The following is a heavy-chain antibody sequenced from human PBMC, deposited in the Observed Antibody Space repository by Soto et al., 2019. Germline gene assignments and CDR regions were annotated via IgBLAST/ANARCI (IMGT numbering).Heavy chain of an antibody. J-gene: IGHJ6*03. CDR3: ARADGEYCSSPSCVSGYMDV. Sequence: ESVGGLVKPGGSLRLSCAASGFTFSRYSMNWVRQAPGKGLEWVSSISSSSSYIYYADSVKGRFTISRDNAKNSLYLQMNSLRAEDTAVYYCARADGEYCSSPSCVSGYMDVWGKGTTVTVS. CDR1: GFTFSRYS. CDR2: ISSSSSYI. V-gene: IGHV3-21*01. D-gene: IGHD2-2*01.